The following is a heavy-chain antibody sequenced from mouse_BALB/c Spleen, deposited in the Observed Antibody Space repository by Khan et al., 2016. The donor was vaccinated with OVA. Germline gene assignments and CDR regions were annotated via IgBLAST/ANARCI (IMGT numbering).Heavy chain of an antibody. Sequence: EVELVESGGGLVQPGGSLKLSCVVSGFTFSSYTMSWVRQTPEKRLQWVAFINHGGGGTYYPDTVKGRFTISRDNAKNTLYLQMRSLKSEDTAMYYWARPATMEYDYVTDYWGQGTSVTVSS. J-gene: IGHJ4*01. CDR3: ARPATMEYDYVTDY. D-gene: IGHD1-1*02. V-gene: IGHV5-12-2*01. CDR1: GFTFSSYT. CDR2: INHGGGGT.